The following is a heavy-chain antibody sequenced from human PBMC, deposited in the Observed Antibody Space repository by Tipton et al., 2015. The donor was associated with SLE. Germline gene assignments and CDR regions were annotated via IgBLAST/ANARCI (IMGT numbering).Heavy chain of an antibody. J-gene: IGHJ4*02. CDR3: AGTPWLVRFEY. D-gene: IGHD6-19*01. V-gene: IGHV4-59*05. CDR2: IYYSGTT. CDR1: GGSIIGYY. Sequence: TLSLTCTVSGGSIIGYYWSWIRQPAGKGLEWLGSIYYSGTTYYNPSLKSRGTISVDTSKNQISLKLRSVTAADTAVYYCAGTPWLVRFEYWGQGTLVNVSP.